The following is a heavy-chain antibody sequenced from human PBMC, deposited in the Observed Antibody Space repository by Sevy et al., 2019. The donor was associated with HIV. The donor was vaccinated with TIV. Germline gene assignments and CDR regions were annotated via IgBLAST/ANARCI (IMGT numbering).Heavy chain of an antibody. CDR1: GFTFSDYG. CDR2: ISYDGSKK. D-gene: IGHD1-7*01. CDR3: TAEVHWNSDDY. Sequence: GGSLRLSCAASGFTFSDYGMHWVRQAPGKGLEWVAVISYDGSKKHYVDSVKGRFSVSRDNSKNTLFLQMNRLRVEDTAVYYCTAEVHWNSDDYWGQGTLVTVSS. V-gene: IGHV3-30*03. J-gene: IGHJ4*02.